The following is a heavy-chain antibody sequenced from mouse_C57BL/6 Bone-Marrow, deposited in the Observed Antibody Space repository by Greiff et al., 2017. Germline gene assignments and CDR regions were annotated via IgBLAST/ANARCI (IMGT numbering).Heavy chain of an antibody. V-gene: IGHV1-26*01. Sequence: EVQLQQSGPELVKPGASVKISCKASGYTFTDYYMDWVRQSHGKSLEWIGDINPNNGGTSYNQKFKGKATLTVDKSSSTAYMELRSLTSEDSAVYCCARDYYGSSWYFDVWGTGTTVTVSS. CDR1: GYTFTDYY. J-gene: IGHJ1*03. CDR2: INPNNGGT. D-gene: IGHD1-1*01. CDR3: ARDYYGSSWYFDV.